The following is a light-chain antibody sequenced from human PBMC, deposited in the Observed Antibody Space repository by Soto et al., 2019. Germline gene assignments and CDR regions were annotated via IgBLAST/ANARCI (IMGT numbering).Light chain of an antibody. V-gene: IGKV3-20*01. Sequence: EIVLTQSPGTLSLSPGERATLSCRASQSVSSSYLTWYQQKGGQAPRLLLYGASSRATGTPDRFSGSGSGTDVTLTISRLEPDDFVVYYCQFYGHSSPVTFGGGTKVEIK. J-gene: IGKJ4*01. CDR2: GAS. CDR3: QFYGHSSPVT. CDR1: QSVSSSY.